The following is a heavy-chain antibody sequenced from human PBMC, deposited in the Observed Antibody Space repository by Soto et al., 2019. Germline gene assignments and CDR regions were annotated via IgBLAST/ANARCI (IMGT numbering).Heavy chain of an antibody. Sequence: EVQLVESGGGLVQPGGSLRLSCAASGFTFSSYSMNWVRQAPGKGLEWVSYISSSSSTIYYADSVKGRFTISRDNAKNSLYLQMNSLRAEDTAVYYWARSAAMDAFEIWGQGTMVTVSS. D-gene: IGHD2-2*01. CDR1: GFTFSSYS. CDR3: ARSAAMDAFEI. V-gene: IGHV3-48*01. CDR2: ISSSSSTI. J-gene: IGHJ3*02.